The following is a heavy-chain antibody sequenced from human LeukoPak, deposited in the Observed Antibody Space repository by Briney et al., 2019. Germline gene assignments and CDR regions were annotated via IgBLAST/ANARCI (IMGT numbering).Heavy chain of an antibody. Sequence: PGGSLRLSCAASGFTFSSYAMRWVRQAPGKGLERVAVISYDGSNKYYADSVKGRFTISRDNSKNTLYLQMNSLRAEDTAVYYCARETGIEGGIDYWGQGTLVTVSS. CDR3: ARETGIEGGIDY. V-gene: IGHV3-30-3*01. J-gene: IGHJ4*02. CDR1: GFTFSSYA. D-gene: IGHD3-10*01. CDR2: ISYDGSNK.